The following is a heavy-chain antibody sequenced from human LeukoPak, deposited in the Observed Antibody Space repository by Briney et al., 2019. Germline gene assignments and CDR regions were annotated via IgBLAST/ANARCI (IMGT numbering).Heavy chain of an antibody. CDR2: INHSGST. D-gene: IGHD2-2*02. CDR1: GGSFSGYY. J-gene: IGHJ4*02. V-gene: IGHV4-34*01. Sequence: PSETLSLTCAVYGGSFSGYYWSWIRQPPGKGLEWIGEINHSGSTNYNPSLKSRDTISVDTSKNQFSLKLSSVTAADTAVYYCARKGTGYCSSTSCYTGPRQHFDYWGQGTLVTVSS. CDR3: ARKGTGYCSSTSCYTGPRQHFDY.